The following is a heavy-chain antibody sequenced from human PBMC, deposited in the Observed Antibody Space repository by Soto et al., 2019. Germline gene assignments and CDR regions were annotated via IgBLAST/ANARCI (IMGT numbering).Heavy chain of an antibody. V-gene: IGHV4-39*01. CDR3: ARHVVLPYYYGMDV. CDR2: IYYSGST. J-gene: IGHJ6*02. D-gene: IGHD3-10*01. CDR1: GGSISGSSYY. Sequence: SETLSLTCTVSGGSISGSSYYWGWIRQPPGKGLEWIGSIYYSGSTYYNPSLKSRVTISVDTSKNQFSLKLSSVTAADTAVYYCARHVVLPYYYGMDVWGQGTTVTVS.